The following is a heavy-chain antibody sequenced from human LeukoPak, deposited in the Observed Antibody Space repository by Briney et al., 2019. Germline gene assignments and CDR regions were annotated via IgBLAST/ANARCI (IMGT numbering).Heavy chain of an antibody. V-gene: IGHV4-61*02. CDR2: LYTSGST. D-gene: IGHD3-22*01. CDR3: ARDLETYYYDSSGYTST. Sequence: SQTLSLTCTVSGGSISSGSYYWSWLRQPAGKVLEWIGRLYTSGSTNYTPSLTSQDTISVDTSKNQFSLKLSSVTAADTAVYYCARDLETYYYDSSGYTSTWGQGTMLTVSS. J-gene: IGHJ3*01. CDR1: GGSISSGSYY.